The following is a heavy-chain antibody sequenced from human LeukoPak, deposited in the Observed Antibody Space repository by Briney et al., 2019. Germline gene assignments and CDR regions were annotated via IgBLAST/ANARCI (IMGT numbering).Heavy chain of an antibody. CDR3: AKDIGAVAGYAFDI. D-gene: IGHD6-19*01. Sequence: GGSLRLSCAASGFTFSSYDMHWVRQATGKGLEWVSAIGTAGDTYYPGSVKGRFTISRENAKNSLYLQMNSLRAEDTAVYYCAKDIGAVAGYAFDIWGQGTMVTVSS. CDR2: IGTAGDT. CDR1: GFTFSSYD. J-gene: IGHJ3*02. V-gene: IGHV3-13*01.